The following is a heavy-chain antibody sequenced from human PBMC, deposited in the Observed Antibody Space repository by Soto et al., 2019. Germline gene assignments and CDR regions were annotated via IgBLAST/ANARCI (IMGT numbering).Heavy chain of an antibody. CDR1: GYTFTSYD. J-gene: IGHJ6*03. D-gene: IGHD3-10*01. V-gene: IGHV1-8*01. CDR3: ARCITIWFGELLNASPYYYYMDV. Sequence: ASVKVSCKASGYTFTSYDINWVRQATGQGLEWMGWMNPNSGNTGYAQKFQGRVTMTRNTSISTAYMELSSLRSEDTAVYYCARCITIWFGELLNASPYYYYMDVWGKGTTVTVSS. CDR2: MNPNSGNT.